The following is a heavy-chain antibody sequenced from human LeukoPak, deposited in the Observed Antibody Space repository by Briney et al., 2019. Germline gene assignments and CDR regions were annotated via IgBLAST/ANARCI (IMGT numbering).Heavy chain of an antibody. V-gene: IGHV4-4*09. CDR1: GGSISSYY. Sequence: SETLSLTCTVSGGSISSYYWSWIRQPPGKGLEWIGYIYTIGSTNYNPSLKSRVTISVDTSKNQFSLKLSSVTAADTAVYYCARAGLRYFDWLPYNWFDPWGQGTLVTVSS. CDR3: ARAGLRYFDWLPYNWFDP. J-gene: IGHJ5*02. CDR2: IYTIGST. D-gene: IGHD3-9*01.